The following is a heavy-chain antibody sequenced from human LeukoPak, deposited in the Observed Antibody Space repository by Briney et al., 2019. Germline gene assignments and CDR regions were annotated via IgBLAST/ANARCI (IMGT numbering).Heavy chain of an antibody. Sequence: SVKVSCKASGGTISSYAISWVRQAPGQGLEWMGGIIPIFGTANYAQKFQGRVTITTDEYTSTAYMELSSLRSEDTAVYYCARGRYSNKYYYYYYMDVWGKGTTVTLSS. D-gene: IGHD6-13*01. V-gene: IGHV1-69*05. CDR1: GGTISSYA. J-gene: IGHJ6*03. CDR2: IIPIFGTA. CDR3: ARGRYSNKYYYYYYMDV.